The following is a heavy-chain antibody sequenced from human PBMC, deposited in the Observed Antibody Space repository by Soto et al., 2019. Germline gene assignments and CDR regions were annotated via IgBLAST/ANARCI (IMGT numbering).Heavy chain of an antibody. CDR3: ASRRNGFDL. J-gene: IGHJ4*02. V-gene: IGHV3-33*01. D-gene: IGHD2-8*01. CDR2: IRYDGSNK. Sequence: QVQLVESGGGVVQPGRSLRLSCAASGLSFSSYGMHWVRQAPGKGLEWVAGIRYDGSNKYYVDSVKGRFIISRDNSKHTLSLQMNGLRAGDTAVYFCASRRNGFDLWGQGTLVTVSS. CDR1: GLSFSSYG.